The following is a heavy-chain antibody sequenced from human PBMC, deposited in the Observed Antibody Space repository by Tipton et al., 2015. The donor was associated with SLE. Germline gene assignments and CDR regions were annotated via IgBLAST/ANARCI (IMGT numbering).Heavy chain of an antibody. V-gene: IGHV4-39*07. J-gene: IGHJ4*02. CDR3: ARDENTVVTLGY. D-gene: IGHD4-23*01. CDR2: IYYSGST. Sequence: TLSLTCTVSGGSISSYYWGWIRQPPGKGLEWIGSIYYSGSTYYNPSLKSRVTISVDTSKNQFSLKLSSVTAADTAVYYCARDENTVVTLGYWGQGTLVTVSS. CDR1: GGSISSYY.